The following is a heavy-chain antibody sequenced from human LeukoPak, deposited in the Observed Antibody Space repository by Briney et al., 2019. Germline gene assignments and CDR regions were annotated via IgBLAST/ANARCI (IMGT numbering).Heavy chain of an antibody. Sequence: GGSLRLSCAASGFTFDDYGMSWVRQAPGKGLEWVSNINWNGGSTGYADSVRGRFTISRDNAKNSLYLQMNSLRAEDTAVYYCAKDDWRRAEYFQHWGQGTLVTVSS. J-gene: IGHJ1*01. V-gene: IGHV3-20*04. D-gene: IGHD2-21*01. CDR3: AKDDWRRAEYFQH. CDR1: GFTFDDYG. CDR2: INWNGGST.